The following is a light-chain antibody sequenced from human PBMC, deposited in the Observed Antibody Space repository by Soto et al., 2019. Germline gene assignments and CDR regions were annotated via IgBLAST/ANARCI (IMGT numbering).Light chain of an antibody. V-gene: IGLV2-14*01. CDR3: SSYTSSNFWV. CDR2: EVS. CDR1: SSDVGGYNY. Sequence: QSVLTQPRSVSGSPGQSVTISCTGTSSDVGGYNYVSWYQQHPGKAPKLMIYEVSSRPSGISNRFSDSKSGNTASLTISGLQAEAEADYYCSSYTSSNFWVFGEGTKVTVL. J-gene: IGLJ3*02.